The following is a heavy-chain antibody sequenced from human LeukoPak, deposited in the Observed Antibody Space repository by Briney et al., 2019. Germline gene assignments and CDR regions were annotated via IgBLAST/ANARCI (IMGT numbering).Heavy chain of an antibody. CDR1: GFTFSTYW. CDR2: INTDGSTT. CDR3: ARDWRAFCGGDCFGFFDY. Sequence: GGSLRLSCAASGFTFSTYWMHWVRQAPGKGLVWVSRINTDGSTTNYADFVKGRFTISRDNSKNTLYVQTNSLRAEDTAVYYCARDWRAFCGGDCFGFFDYWGQGTLVTVSS. V-gene: IGHV3-74*01. J-gene: IGHJ4*02. D-gene: IGHD2-21*02.